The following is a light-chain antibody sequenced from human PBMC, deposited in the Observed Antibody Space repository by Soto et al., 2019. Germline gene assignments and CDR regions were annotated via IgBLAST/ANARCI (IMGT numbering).Light chain of an antibody. V-gene: IGKV1-27*01. CDR3: QKYNSARFT. Sequence: DIRVTQSPSSLSASVGDRVTITCRASQGISNYLAWYQQKPGKVPKLLIYAASTLQSGVPSRFSGSGSGTDFTLTISSLQPEDVATYYCQKYNSARFTFGPGTKVDIK. J-gene: IGKJ3*01. CDR2: AAS. CDR1: QGISNY.